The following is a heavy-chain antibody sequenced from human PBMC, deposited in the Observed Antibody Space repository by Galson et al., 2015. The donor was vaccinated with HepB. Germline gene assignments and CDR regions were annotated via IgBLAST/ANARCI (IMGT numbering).Heavy chain of an antibody. J-gene: IGHJ4*02. D-gene: IGHD6-19*01. V-gene: IGHV3-13*01. CDR2: ISIAGDT. CDR3: ARISRGWTCDY. Sequence: SLRLSCAASGFTFSNYDMHWVRQATGKGLEWVSGISIAGDTYYPGSVKGRFTISRENAKNSLYLQMNSLRAGDTAVYYCARISRGWTCDYWGQGTLVTVSS. CDR1: GFTFSNYD.